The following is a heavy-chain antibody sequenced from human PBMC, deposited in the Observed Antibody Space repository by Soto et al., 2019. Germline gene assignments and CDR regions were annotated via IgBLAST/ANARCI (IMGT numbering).Heavy chain of an antibody. V-gene: IGHV3-53*01. CDR2: IYNHGQI. Sequence: EVQLVESGGGLTQPGGSLRLSCVVSGFIVSRSHMMWVRQAPGKGLEGVSVIYNHGQINYVDPVKGRFTIARDNSKNTNYLQMNSLKVEDTAVYYCVRVTGAERHWGQGALVTVSS. D-gene: IGHD7-27*01. J-gene: IGHJ4*02. CDR1: GFIVSRSH. CDR3: VRVTGAERH.